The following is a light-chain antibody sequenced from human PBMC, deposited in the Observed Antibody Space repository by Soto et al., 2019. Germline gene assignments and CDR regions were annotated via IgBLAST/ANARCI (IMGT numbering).Light chain of an antibody. CDR1: QSLLHSDGYNY. CDR3: MQTLQTPLT. Sequence: DVVMTQSPLSLPVTPGEPASISCRSSQSLLHSDGYNYLDGFLQRPGQSPQVLIYLGSNRAPGVPDSFSGSESGTDFTLEIGRVEAEDVRFYYCMQTLQTPLTFGGGPKVEIK. CDR2: LGS. V-gene: IGKV2-28*01. J-gene: IGKJ4*01.